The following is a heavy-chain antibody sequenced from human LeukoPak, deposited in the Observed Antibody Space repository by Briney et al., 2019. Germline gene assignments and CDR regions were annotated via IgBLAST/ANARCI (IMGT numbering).Heavy chain of an antibody. CDR2: ISGNNGST. V-gene: IGHV3-23*01. Sequence: PGGSLRLSCAASGFTFSSYAMSWVRQAPGKGLEWVSAISGNNGSTYYADTVKGRFTISRDNSKNTLYLQMNSLRAEDTAVYYCANGRDYYDSSDLGWYFDYWGQGTLVTVSS. CDR1: GFTFSSYA. CDR3: ANGRDYYDSSDLGWYFDY. D-gene: IGHD3-22*01. J-gene: IGHJ4*02.